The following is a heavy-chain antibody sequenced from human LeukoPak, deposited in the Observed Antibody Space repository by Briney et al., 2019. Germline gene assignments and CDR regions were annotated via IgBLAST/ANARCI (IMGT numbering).Heavy chain of an antibody. CDR1: GGSFSGYY. D-gene: IGHD3-22*01. V-gene: IGHV4-34*01. Sequence: SETLSLTCAVYGGSFSGYYWSWIRQPPGKGLEWIGEINHSGSTNYNPSLKSRVTISVDTSKNQFSLKLSSVTAADTAVYYCARAAYYDSSGYYWGSPSYFDYWGQGTLVTVSS. J-gene: IGHJ4*02. CDR2: INHSGST. CDR3: ARAAYYDSSGYYWGSPSYFDY.